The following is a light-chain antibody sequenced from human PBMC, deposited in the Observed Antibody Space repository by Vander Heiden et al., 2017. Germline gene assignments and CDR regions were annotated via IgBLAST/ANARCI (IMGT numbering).Light chain of an antibody. CDR1: QRLVHVDGNNY. J-gene: IGKJ3*01. CDR3: MQALRTPCT. CDR2: LGS. Sequence: DIVITQSPLSLPVTPGEPASISCRSSQRLVHVDGNNYLEWYLQKPGQSPPLLIYLGSNRASGVPDRFSGSGSGTDFTLKISRVEAEDVGVFYCMQALRTPCTFGPGTTVDVK. V-gene: IGKV2-28*01.